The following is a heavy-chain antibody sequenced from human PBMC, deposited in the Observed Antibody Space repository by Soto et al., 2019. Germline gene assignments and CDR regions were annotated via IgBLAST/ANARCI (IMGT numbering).Heavy chain of an antibody. J-gene: IGHJ3*02. V-gene: IGHV4-59*08. Sequence: SETLSLTCTVSGGSISSYYWSWIRQPPGKGLEWIGYIYYSGSTNYNPSLKSRVNISGDKSKNKFSLKLSCVNGGDTAVYYCARINDAFDIWGQGTMVTV. CDR2: IYYSGST. CDR1: GGSISSYY. CDR3: ARINDAFDI.